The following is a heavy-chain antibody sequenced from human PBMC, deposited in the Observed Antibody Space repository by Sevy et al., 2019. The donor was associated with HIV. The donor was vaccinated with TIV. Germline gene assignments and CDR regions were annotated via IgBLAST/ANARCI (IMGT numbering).Heavy chain of an antibody. J-gene: IGHJ3*02. D-gene: IGHD3-22*01. CDR1: EFTFSSYW. V-gene: IGHV3-74*01. Sequence: GGSLRLSCAASEFTFSSYWMHWVRQGPGKGLVWVSRIKSDGSSTSYVDSVKGRFTISRDNAKNTLYLQMNSLRAEDTAVYYCARAWVNFDAFDIWGQGTMVTVSS. CDR3: ARAWVNFDAFDI. CDR2: IKSDGSST.